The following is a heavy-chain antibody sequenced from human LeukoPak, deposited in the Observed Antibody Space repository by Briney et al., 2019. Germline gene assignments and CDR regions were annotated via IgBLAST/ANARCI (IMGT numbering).Heavy chain of an antibody. V-gene: IGHV3-74*01. Sequence: GGSLRLSCAASGFTFSAFWMHWVRQAPGKGLVWVSRINSDDSRTTYADSVKGRFTISRDNAKNTLYLQMNSLRAEDTAVYYCGRRLVHDTSGYYSDYWGQGTLVTVSS. CDR2: INSDDSRT. CDR3: GRRLVHDTSGYYSDY. CDR1: GFTFSAFW. J-gene: IGHJ4*02. D-gene: IGHD3-22*01.